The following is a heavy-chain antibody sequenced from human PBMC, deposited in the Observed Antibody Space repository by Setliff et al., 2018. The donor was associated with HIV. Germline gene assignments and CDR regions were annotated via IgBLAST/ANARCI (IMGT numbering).Heavy chain of an antibody. Sequence: GGSLRLSCAASGFTFSNYAMHWVRQAPGKGLECVSLMSYDGSNIYYADSVKGRFTISRDNSKNTLYLQMNSLRVEDTATYYCARENYYVTEYWGQGTLVTVSS. CDR2: MSYDGSNI. J-gene: IGHJ4*02. V-gene: IGHV3-30*04. CDR1: GFTFSNYA. CDR3: ARENYYVTEY. D-gene: IGHD3-10*02.